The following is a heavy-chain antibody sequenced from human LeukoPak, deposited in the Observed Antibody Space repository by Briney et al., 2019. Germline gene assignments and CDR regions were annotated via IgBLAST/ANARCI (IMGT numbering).Heavy chain of an antibody. CDR2: IKSKTDGGTT. CDR1: GFTFSNAW. V-gene: IGHV3-15*01. J-gene: IGHJ4*02. CDR3: TNSYDFTYYFDY. D-gene: IGHD5-18*01. Sequence: GGSLRLSCAASGFTFSNAWMSWVRQAPEKGLEWVGRIKSKTDGGTTDYAAPVKGRFTISRDDSKNTLYLQVNSLKTEDTAVYYCTNSYDFTYYFDYWGQGTLVTVSS.